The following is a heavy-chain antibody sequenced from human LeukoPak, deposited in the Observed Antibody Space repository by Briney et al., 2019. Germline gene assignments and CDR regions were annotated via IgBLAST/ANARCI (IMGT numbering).Heavy chain of an antibody. Sequence: GGSLRHSCAASGFTFSTYSMNWVRQAPGKGLEWVSYISSSSTIYYADSVKGRFTTSRDNAKNSLFLQMNSLRAEDTAVYYCARDLTYGGGDYWGQGTLVTVSS. CDR3: ARDLTYGGGDY. V-gene: IGHV3-48*01. J-gene: IGHJ4*02. CDR2: ISSSSTI. D-gene: IGHD4-17*01. CDR1: GFTFSTYS.